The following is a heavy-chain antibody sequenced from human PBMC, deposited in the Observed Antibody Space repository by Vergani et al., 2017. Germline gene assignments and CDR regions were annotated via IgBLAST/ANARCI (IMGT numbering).Heavy chain of an antibody. CDR2: IFYTGTS. CDR3: ARTESFILRYFHWAL. Sequence: QLQLQESGPGLLKPSETLSLTCSVSGTSISGSSDYWGWIRQPPGKGLEWIGIIFYTGTSYYNPSLESRATNSVDTSKNQFSLKLKSVTAADTAIYFCARTESFILRYFHWALWGQGTLVTVSS. J-gene: IGHJ4*02. V-gene: IGHV4-39*01. D-gene: IGHD3-9*01. CDR1: GTSISGSSDY.